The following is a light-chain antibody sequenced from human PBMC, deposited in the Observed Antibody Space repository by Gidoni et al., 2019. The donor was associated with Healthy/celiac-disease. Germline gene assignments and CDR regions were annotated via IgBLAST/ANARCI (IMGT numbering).Light chain of an antibody. CDR2: YDS. CDR3: QVWDSSSDHHWV. J-gene: IGLJ3*02. V-gene: IGLV3-21*04. Sequence: SYVLTQPPSVSVAPGKTARITCGGNNIGSKSVHWYQQKPGQAPVLVIYYDSDRPSGIPARFSGSNSGNTATLTISRVEAGDEADYYCQVWDSSSDHHWVFGGGTKLTVL. CDR1: NIGSKS.